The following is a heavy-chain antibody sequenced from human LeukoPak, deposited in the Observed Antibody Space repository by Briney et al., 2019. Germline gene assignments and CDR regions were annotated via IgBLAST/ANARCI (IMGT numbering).Heavy chain of an antibody. CDR3: AREWGTAMVKDYYYYMDV. J-gene: IGHJ6*03. CDR2: ISSSSSYI. V-gene: IGHV3-21*01. Sequence: GGSLRLSCAASGFTFSSYAMSWVRQAPGKGLEWVSSISSSSSYIYYADSVKGRFTISRDNAKNSLYLQMNSLRAEDTAVYYCAREWGTAMVKDYYYYMDVWGQGATVTVSS. CDR1: GFTFSSYA. D-gene: IGHD5-18*01.